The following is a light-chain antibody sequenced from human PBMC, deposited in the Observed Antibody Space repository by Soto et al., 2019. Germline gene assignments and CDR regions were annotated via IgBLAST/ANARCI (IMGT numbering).Light chain of an antibody. V-gene: IGLV1-44*01. J-gene: IGLJ3*02. Sequence: QSVLTQPPSASGTPGQRVTISCSGSRSNIGNNAVSWYQQLPGTAPKLLIYNNNHRPSGVPDRFSGSKSGTSASLAISGLQSEDEADYYCAAWDDSLNARGVFGGGTQLTVL. CDR3: AAWDDSLNARGV. CDR1: RSNIGNNA. CDR2: NNN.